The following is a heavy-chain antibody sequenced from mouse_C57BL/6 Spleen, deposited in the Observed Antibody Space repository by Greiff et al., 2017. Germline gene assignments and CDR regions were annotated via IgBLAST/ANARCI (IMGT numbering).Heavy chain of an antibody. CDR3: ARDYSNYFYAMDY. Sequence: EVQGVESGGGLVKPGGSLKLSCAASGFTFSDYGMPWVRQAPEKGLEWVAYISSGSSTIYYADTVKGRFTISRDNAKNTLFLQMTSLRSEDTAMYYCARDYSNYFYAMDYWGQGTSVTVSS. D-gene: IGHD2-5*01. CDR2: ISSGSSTI. CDR1: GFTFSDYG. J-gene: IGHJ4*01. V-gene: IGHV5-17*01.